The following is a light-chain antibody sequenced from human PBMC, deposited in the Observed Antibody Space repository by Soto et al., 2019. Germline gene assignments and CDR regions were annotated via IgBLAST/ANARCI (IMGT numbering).Light chain of an antibody. CDR2: GIS. J-gene: IGKJ2*01. CDR1: QSVTNNF. V-gene: IGKV3-20*01. Sequence: ENVLTQSPGTLSLSPGERATLSCRASQSVTNNFFAWYQQKPGQAPRLLIYGISSRATGIPDRFSGSGSGIDFTLTISRLEPEDFVVYYCQQYITLPHTFGQGTKLEVK. CDR3: QQYITLPHT.